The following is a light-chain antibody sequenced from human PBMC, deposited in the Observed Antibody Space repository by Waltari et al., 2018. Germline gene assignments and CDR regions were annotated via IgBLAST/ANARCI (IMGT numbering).Light chain of an antibody. Sequence: DFVMTQSPLSLPVTPGEPASISCRSSQNLLHSNGYNYLDWYLQKPGQSPKLLIYMGSNRASGVPDRFSGSGSGTDFTRKISRVEAWDVGVYYCMQPLQTPWTFGQGTKVEIK. J-gene: IGKJ1*01. CDR3: MQPLQTPWT. CDR2: MGS. CDR1: QNLLHSNGYNY. V-gene: IGKV2-28*01.